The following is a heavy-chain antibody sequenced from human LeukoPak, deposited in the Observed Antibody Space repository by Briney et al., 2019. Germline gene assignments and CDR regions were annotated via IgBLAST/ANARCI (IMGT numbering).Heavy chain of an antibody. Sequence: GRSLRLSCAASGFTFSSYAMSSGRQAPGKGLEWVSSISIIGGSTSYADSLKGRFTIYRDNSKNRLHLQMDILRPEAPALNYFAKAVDSSSDYFYYCGQGTLVTVSS. D-gene: IGHD6-6*01. CDR1: GFTFSSYA. V-gene: IGHV3-23*01. J-gene: IGHJ4*02. CDR3: AKAVDSSSDYFYY. CDR2: ISIIGGST.